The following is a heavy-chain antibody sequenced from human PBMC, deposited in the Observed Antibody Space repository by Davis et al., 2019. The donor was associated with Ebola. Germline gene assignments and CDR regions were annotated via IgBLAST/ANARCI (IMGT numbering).Heavy chain of an antibody. CDR3: ARDQVGSYGSGSYHVY. CDR2: INPSGGST. V-gene: IGHV1-46*01. J-gene: IGHJ4*02. CDR1: GGTFSSYA. D-gene: IGHD3-10*01. Sequence: ASVKVSCKASGGTFSSYAISWVRQAPGQGLEWMGIINPSGGSTSYAQKFQGRVTMTRDTSTSTVYMELSSLRSEDTAVYYCARDQVGSYGSGSYHVYWGQGTLVTVSS.